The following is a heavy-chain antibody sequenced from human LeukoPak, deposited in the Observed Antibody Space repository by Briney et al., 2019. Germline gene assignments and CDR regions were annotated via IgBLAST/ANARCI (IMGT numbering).Heavy chain of an antibody. CDR3: AKGQGGRYYFDD. V-gene: IGHV3-23*01. Sequence: GGSLRLSCAASGFTFSSYAMNWVRQAPGKGLEWVSGISGSGGDTYYTDSVKGRFTISRDNSKNTLNLQMNSLTADDTAVYYCAKGQGGRYYFDDWGQGTLVTVSS. CDR1: GFTFSSYA. J-gene: IGHJ4*02. D-gene: IGHD1-26*01. CDR2: ISGSGGDT.